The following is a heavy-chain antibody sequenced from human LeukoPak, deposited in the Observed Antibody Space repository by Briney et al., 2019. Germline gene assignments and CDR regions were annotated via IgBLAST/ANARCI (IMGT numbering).Heavy chain of an antibody. CDR2: TSYDGSNK. D-gene: IGHD6-19*01. CDR3: ARDGSSGWYNYFDY. CDR1: GFMFSNYD. V-gene: IGHV3-30*04. Sequence: PEGSLRLSCAASGFMFSNYDIHWVRQAPGKGLEWVAVTSYDGSNKYYADSVKGRFTISRDNSKNTVDLQMNSLRAEDTAMYYCARDGSSGWYNYFDYWGQGTLVTVSS. J-gene: IGHJ4*02.